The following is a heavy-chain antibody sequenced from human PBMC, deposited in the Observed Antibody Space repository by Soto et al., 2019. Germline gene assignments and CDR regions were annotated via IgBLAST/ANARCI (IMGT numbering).Heavy chain of an antibody. J-gene: IGHJ3*02. V-gene: IGHV4-34*01. CDR2: INHSGST. Sequence: QVQLQQWGAGLLKPSETLSLTCAVYGGSFSGYYWSWIRQPPGKGLEWIGEINHSGSTNYNPSLKSRVTISVDTSKNQFSLKLSSVTAADTAVYYCAMPPVVPAARDAFDIWGQGTMVTVSS. CDR1: GGSFSGYY. D-gene: IGHD2-2*01. CDR3: AMPPVVPAARDAFDI.